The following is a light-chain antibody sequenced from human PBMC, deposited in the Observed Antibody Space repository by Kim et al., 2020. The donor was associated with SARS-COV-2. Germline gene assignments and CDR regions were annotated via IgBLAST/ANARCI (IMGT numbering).Light chain of an antibody. CDR3: AAWDDSVNGWV. CDR1: SSNIGSNT. Sequence: ELTQPPSASGTPGQKVTISCSGGSSNIGSNTVNWFQQFPGTAPKLLIHTNNQRPSGVPDRFSGTKSGTSASLAISGLQSEDEAHYSCAAWDDSVNGWVFGGGTQLTVL. CDR2: TNN. V-gene: IGLV1-44*01. J-gene: IGLJ3*02.